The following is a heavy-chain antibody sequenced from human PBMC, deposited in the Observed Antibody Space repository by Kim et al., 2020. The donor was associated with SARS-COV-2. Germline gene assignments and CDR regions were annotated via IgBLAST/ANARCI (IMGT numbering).Heavy chain of an antibody. D-gene: IGHD5-18*01. V-gene: IGHV3-66*01. CDR2: IYSGGST. CDR3: ARALGYSWVYYGMDV. J-gene: IGHJ6*02. Sequence: GGSLRLSCAASGFTVSSNYMSWVRQAPGKGLEWVSVIYSGGSTYYADSVKGRFTISRDNSKNTLYLQMNSLRAEDTAVYYCARALGYSWVYYGMDVWGQGTTVTVSS. CDR1: GFTVSSNY.